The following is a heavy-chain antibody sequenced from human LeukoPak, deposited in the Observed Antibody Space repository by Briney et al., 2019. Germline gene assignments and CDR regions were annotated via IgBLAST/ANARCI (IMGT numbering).Heavy chain of an antibody. CDR3: ASPIAVAGPYYFDY. Sequence: GGSLRLSCAASGFTFSSYWMHWVRHAPGKGLVWVSRINSDGSSTNYADSVKGRFTISRDNAKNTLYLQINSLRAEDTAVYYCASPIAVAGPYYFDYRGQGTLVTVSS. J-gene: IGHJ4*02. CDR1: GFTFSSYW. V-gene: IGHV3-74*01. D-gene: IGHD6-19*01. CDR2: INSDGSST.